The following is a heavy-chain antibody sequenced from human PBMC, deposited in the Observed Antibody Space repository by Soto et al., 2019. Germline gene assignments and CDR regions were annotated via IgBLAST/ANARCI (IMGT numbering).Heavy chain of an antibody. Sequence: SETLSLTCAVYGGSFSGYYWSWIRQPPGKGLEWIGEINHSGSTNYNPSLKSRVTISVDTSKNQFSLKLSSVTAADTAVYYCARQVRGTTGTRGPDYYYYMDVWGKGTTVTVSS. CDR3: ARQVRGTTGTRGPDYYYYMDV. D-gene: IGHD1-1*01. CDR1: GGSFSGYY. J-gene: IGHJ6*03. CDR2: INHSGST. V-gene: IGHV4-34*01.